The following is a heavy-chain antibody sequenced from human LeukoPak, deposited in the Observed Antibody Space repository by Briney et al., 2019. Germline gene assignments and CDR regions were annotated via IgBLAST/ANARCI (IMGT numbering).Heavy chain of an antibody. CDR1: GYTFTSYG. D-gene: IGHD6-13*01. CDR3: ARPLTGHAAAAHNWFDP. V-gene: IGHV1-18*01. J-gene: IGHJ5*02. Sequence: GASVKVSCKASGYTFTSYGISWVRQAPGQGLEWTGWISAYNGNTNYAQKLQGRVTMTTDTSTSTAYMELRSLRSDDTAVYYCARPLTGHAAAAHNWFDPWGQGTLVTVSS. CDR2: ISAYNGNT.